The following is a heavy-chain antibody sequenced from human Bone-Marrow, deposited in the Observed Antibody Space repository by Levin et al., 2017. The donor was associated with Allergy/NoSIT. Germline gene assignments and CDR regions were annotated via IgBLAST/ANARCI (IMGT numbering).Heavy chain of an antibody. J-gene: IGHJ4*02. Sequence: ASVKVSCKASGYTFTSYDINWVRQATGQGLEWMGWMNPNSGNTGYAQKFQGRVTMTRNTSISTAYMELSSLRSEDTAVYYCARAVSSGYDSALDYWGQGTLVTVSS. V-gene: IGHV1-8*01. D-gene: IGHD5-12*01. CDR2: MNPNSGNT. CDR3: ARAVSSGYDSALDY. CDR1: GYTFTSYD.